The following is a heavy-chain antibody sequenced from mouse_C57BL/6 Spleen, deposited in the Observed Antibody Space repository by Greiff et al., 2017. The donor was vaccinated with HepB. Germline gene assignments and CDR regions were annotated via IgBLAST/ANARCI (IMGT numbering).Heavy chain of an antibody. Sequence: QVQLQQPGAELVKPGASVKLSCKASGYTFTSYWMHWVKQRPGQGLEWIGMIHPNSGSTNYNEKFKSKATLTVDKSSSTAYMQLSSLTSEDSAVYYCARVEGNDAMDYWGQGTSVTVSS. CDR1: GYTFTSYW. J-gene: IGHJ4*01. CDR3: ARVEGNDAMDY. D-gene: IGHD2-1*01. V-gene: IGHV1-64*01. CDR2: IHPNSGST.